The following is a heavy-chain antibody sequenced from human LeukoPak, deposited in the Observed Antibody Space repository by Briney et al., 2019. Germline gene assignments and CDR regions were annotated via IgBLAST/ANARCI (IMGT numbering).Heavy chain of an antibody. Sequence: PVQPLDSPSAASSLSGTRYYADSVKGRFTISRDNAKNSLYLQMNSLRAEDMALYYCAKDRGYSSSGGFDYWGQGTLVTVSS. V-gene: IGHV3-9*03. CDR2: ASSLSGTR. J-gene: IGHJ4*02. CDR3: AKDRGYSSSGGFDY. D-gene: IGHD6-6*01.